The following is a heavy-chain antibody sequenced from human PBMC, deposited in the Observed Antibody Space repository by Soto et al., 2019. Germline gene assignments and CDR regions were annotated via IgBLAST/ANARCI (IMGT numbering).Heavy chain of an antibody. CDR1: GFTFSDYY. V-gene: IGHV3-11*01. Sequence: GGSLRLSCAASGFTFSDYYMSWIRQAPGKGLEWVSYISSSGSTIYYADSVKGRFTISRDNAKNSLYLQMNSLRAEDTAVYYCARYKEGGWYNYYYGMDVWGQGTTVTVSS. CDR3: ARYKEGGWYNYYYGMDV. J-gene: IGHJ6*02. CDR2: ISSSGSTI. D-gene: IGHD6-19*01.